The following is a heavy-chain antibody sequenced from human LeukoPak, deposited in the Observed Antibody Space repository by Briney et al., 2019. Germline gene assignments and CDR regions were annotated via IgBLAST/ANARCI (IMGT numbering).Heavy chain of an antibody. Sequence: PSETLSLTCTVSGVSISSSSYYWGWIRQPPGKGLEWIGYIYYSGTTYYNPSLKSRVTISVDTSKNQFSLKLTSVTAADTAVYYCARGPYGSGSYYWGQGTLVTVSS. CDR1: GVSISSSSYY. J-gene: IGHJ4*02. CDR2: IYYSGTT. D-gene: IGHD3-10*01. CDR3: ARGPYGSGSYY. V-gene: IGHV4-30-4*08.